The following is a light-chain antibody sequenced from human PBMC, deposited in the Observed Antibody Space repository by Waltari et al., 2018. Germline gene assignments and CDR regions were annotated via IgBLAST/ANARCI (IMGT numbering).Light chain of an antibody. Sequence: EIVLTQSPGTLSLSPGERATLSCRASQSVNNYLAWFQQKPGQAPRLLIHGASSRATGIPDRISGSGYGTDFTLTISGLEPQDFAVYYCQQYSSSPLTFGPGTKVDIK. CDR1: QSVNNY. CDR2: GAS. J-gene: IGKJ3*01. V-gene: IGKV3-20*01. CDR3: QQYSSSPLT.